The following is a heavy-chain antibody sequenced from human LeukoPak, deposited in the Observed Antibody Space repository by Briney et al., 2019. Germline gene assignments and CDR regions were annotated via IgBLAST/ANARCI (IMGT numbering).Heavy chain of an antibody. CDR2: IYYSGST. J-gene: IGHJ4*02. CDR1: GGSISSSSYY. CDR3: ARVGAYYYDSSGYPDY. D-gene: IGHD3-22*01. V-gene: IGHV4-39*07. Sequence: SETLSLTCTVSGGSISSSSYYWGWIRQPPGKGLEWIRSIYYSGSTYYNPSLKSRVTISVDTSKNQFSLKLSSVTAADTAVYYCARVGAYYYDSSGYPDYWGQGTLVIVSS.